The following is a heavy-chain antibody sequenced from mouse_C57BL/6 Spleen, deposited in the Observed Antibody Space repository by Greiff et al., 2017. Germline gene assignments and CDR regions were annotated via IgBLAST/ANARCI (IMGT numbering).Heavy chain of an antibody. Sequence: QVQLKQSGAELVKPGASVKISCKASGYAFSSYWMNWVKQRPGKGLEWIGQLYPGDGDTNYNGKFKGKATLTADKSSSTAYMQLSSLTSEDSAVYFCAREGYYGSRDFDVWGTGTTVTVSS. J-gene: IGHJ1*03. CDR1: GYAFSSYW. CDR3: AREGYYGSRDFDV. V-gene: IGHV1-80*01. D-gene: IGHD1-1*01. CDR2: LYPGDGDT.